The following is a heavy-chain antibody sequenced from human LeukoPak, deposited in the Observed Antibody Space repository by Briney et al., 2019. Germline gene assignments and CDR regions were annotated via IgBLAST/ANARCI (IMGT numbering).Heavy chain of an antibody. Sequence: PGGSLRLSCAASGFTFSSYSMHWVRQAPGKGLEWVAVISYDGSNKYYADSVKGRFTISRDNSKNTLYLQMNSLRAEDTAVYYCAKDFGCSSTSCYTGYYYGMDVWGQGTTVTVSS. V-gene: IGHV3-30*18. CDR1: GFTFSSYS. D-gene: IGHD2-2*02. CDR2: ISYDGSNK. J-gene: IGHJ6*02. CDR3: AKDFGCSSTSCYTGYYYGMDV.